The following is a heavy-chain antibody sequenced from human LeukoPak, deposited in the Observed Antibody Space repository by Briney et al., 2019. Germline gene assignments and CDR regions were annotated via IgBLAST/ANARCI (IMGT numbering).Heavy chain of an antibody. Sequence: GGALRLSCAAYGFTFSSYAMSWVRQAPGKGLEWVSAISGSGGSTYYADSVKGRFTISRDNSKNTLYLQMNSLRAEDTAVYYCAKDRWELRTFDYWGQGTLVTVSS. D-gene: IGHD1-26*01. CDR3: AKDRWELRTFDY. CDR1: GFTFSSYA. J-gene: IGHJ4*02. CDR2: ISGSGGST. V-gene: IGHV3-23*01.